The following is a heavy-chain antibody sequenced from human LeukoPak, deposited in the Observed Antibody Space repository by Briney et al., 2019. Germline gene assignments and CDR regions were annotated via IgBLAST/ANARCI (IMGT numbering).Heavy chain of an antibody. Sequence: GGSLRLSCAASGFTFSSYWMSWVRQAPGKGLEWVANIKQDGSEKYYVDSVKGRFTISRDNAKNSLYLQMNSLRAEDTAVYYCARDVYSSGWFDLNYYYYKDGWGKGTTVTVSS. J-gene: IGHJ6*03. CDR1: GFTFSSYW. CDR2: IKQDGSEK. D-gene: IGHD6-19*01. V-gene: IGHV3-7*01. CDR3: ARDVYSSGWFDLNYYYYKDG.